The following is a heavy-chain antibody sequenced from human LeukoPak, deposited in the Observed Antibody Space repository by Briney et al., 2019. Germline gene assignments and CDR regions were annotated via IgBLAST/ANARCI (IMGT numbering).Heavy chain of an antibody. D-gene: IGHD3-10*01. Sequence: SETLSLTCTVSGGSISSYYWSWIRQPPGKGLDWIGYIYYSGNTNYNPSLKSRVTISVDTSKNQFSLKLSSVTAADTAVYYCARSGGLLLFGELPTTGAFDIWGQGTMVTVSS. CDR2: IYYSGNT. CDR3: ARSGGLLLFGELPTTGAFDI. V-gene: IGHV4-59*01. CDR1: GGSISSYY. J-gene: IGHJ3*02.